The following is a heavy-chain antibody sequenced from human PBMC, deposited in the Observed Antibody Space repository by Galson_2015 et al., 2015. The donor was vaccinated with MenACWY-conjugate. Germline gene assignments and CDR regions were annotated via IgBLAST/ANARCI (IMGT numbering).Heavy chain of an antibody. CDR3: ARGHYGMDV. Sequence: SLRLSCAASGFTFSNYAMTWVRQAPGKGLEWVSEISKSGDSTNYADPVKGRFTISRDNSRNTLFLQMNSLRVEDTAVYSCARGHYGMDVWGQGTTVTASS. V-gene: IGHV3-23*01. CDR1: GFTFSNYA. CDR2: ISKSGDST. J-gene: IGHJ6*02.